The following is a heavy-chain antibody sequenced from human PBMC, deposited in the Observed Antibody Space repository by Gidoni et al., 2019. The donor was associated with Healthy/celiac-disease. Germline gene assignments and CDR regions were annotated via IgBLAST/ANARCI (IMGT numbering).Heavy chain of an antibody. CDR1: GFTFDAYA. CDR3: AKDGTSRVYGGDTFDP. CDR2: ISGNSGSI. D-gene: IGHD4-17*01. Sequence: EVQLVESGGGLVQPGRSLRLSCPASGFTFDAYAMRWVRQAPGKGLEWVSGISGNSGSIGYADSVKGRFTISRDNAKNSLYLQMNSLRAEDTALYYCAKDGTSRVYGGDTFDPWGQGTLVTVSS. J-gene: IGHJ5*02. V-gene: IGHV3-9*01.